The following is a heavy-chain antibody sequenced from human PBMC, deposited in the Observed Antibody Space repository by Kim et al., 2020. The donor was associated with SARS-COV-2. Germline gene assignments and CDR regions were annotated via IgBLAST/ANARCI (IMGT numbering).Heavy chain of an antibody. J-gene: IGHJ4*02. Sequence: GGSLRLSCAASGFTFSSYWMSWVRQAPGKGLEWVANIKQDGSEKYYVDSVKGRFTISRDNAKNSLYLQMNSLRAEDTAVYYCARNALSSGSYYDYWGQGTLVTVSS. CDR2: IKQDGSEK. V-gene: IGHV3-7*03. D-gene: IGHD1-26*01. CDR1: GFTFSSYW. CDR3: ARNALSSGSYYDY.